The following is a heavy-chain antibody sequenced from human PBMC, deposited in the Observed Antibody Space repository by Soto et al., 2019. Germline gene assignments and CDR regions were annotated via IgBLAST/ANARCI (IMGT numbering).Heavy chain of an antibody. Sequence: GGSLRLSCAASGFTFDDYAMHWVRQAPGKGLEWVSGISWNSGSIGYADSVKGRFTISRDNAKNSLYLQMNSLRAEDTALYYCAKSALGRYDILTGPEGDYYYGMDVWGQGTTVTVS. CDR2: ISWNSGSI. V-gene: IGHV3-9*01. D-gene: IGHD3-9*01. CDR1: GFTFDDYA. J-gene: IGHJ6*02. CDR3: AKSALGRYDILTGPEGDYYYGMDV.